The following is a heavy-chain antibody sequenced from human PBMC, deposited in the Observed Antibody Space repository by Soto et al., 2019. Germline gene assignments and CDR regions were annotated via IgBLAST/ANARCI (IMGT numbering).Heavy chain of an antibody. Sequence: VQLLESGGGLIQPGGSLRLSCAASGFTFSNYAMSWVRQAPGKGLEWVSAISGSGGSTYYADSVKGRFTISRDNSKNTLYLQMNSLRAEDTAVYFCAKDAELRLGELSFKYYFDYWGQGTLVTVSS. V-gene: IGHV3-23*01. CDR2: ISGSGGST. CDR3: AKDAELRLGELSFKYYFDY. D-gene: IGHD3-16*02. J-gene: IGHJ4*02. CDR1: GFTFSNYA.